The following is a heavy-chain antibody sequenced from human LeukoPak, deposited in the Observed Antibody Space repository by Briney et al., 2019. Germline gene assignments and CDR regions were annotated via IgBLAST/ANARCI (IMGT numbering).Heavy chain of an antibody. V-gene: IGHV3-9*01. D-gene: IGHD5-24*01. CDR1: GLTFDDYA. Sequence: GRSLRLSCAASGLTFDDYAMHWVRQAPGKGLEWVSGISWNSGSIGYADSVKGRFTISRDNAKNSLYLQMNSLRAEDTALYYCAKSRRWLQLPDYWGQGTLVTVSS. CDR2: ISWNSGSI. CDR3: AKSRRWLQLPDY. J-gene: IGHJ4*02.